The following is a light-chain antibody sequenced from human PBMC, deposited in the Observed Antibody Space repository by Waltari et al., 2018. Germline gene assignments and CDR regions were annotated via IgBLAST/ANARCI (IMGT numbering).Light chain of an antibody. Sequence: QSMLIQPPSASGAPGQRVTISCSGRSSNIGTNPVPWYQPFPGTAPKLLIYSDNQRPSGVPARFSGSKSGTSASLAITGLQSEDEADYSCAAWDDSLNGVVFGGGTKLTVL. CDR1: SSNIGTNP. CDR3: AAWDDSLNGVV. V-gene: IGLV1-44*01. J-gene: IGLJ2*01. CDR2: SDN.